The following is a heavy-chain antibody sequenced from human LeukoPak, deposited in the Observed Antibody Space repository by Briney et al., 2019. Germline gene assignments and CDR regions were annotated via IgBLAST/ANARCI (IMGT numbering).Heavy chain of an antibody. J-gene: IGHJ4*02. CDR2: IYYSGST. Sequence: SETLSLTCTVSGGSISSSSYYWGWIRQPPGKGLEWIGSIYYSGSTYYNPSLKSRVTISVDTSKNQFSLKLSSVTAADTAVYFCARLKRGETSIRGVDYWGQGTLVTVSS. V-gene: IGHV4-39*01. D-gene: IGHD6-6*01. CDR3: ARLKRGETSIRGVDY. CDR1: GGSISSSSYY.